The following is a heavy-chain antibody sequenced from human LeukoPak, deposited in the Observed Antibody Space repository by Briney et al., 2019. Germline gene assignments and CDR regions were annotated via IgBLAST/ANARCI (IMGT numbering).Heavy chain of an antibody. CDR1: GFTFSSYS. CDR2: ISSSSSYI. D-gene: IGHD2-2*01. J-gene: IGHJ6*03. Sequence: GGSLRLSCAASGFTFSSYSMNWVRQAPGKGLEWVSSISSSSSYIYYADSVKGRFTISRDNAKNSLYLQMNRLRAEDTAVYYCAGVVPAAKHYYYYYYMDVWGKGTTVTVSS. V-gene: IGHV3-21*01. CDR3: AGVVPAAKHYYYYYYMDV.